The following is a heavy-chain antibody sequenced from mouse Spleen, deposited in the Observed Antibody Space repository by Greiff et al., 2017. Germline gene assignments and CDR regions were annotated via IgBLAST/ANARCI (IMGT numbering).Heavy chain of an antibody. J-gene: IGHJ4*01. Sequence: VKLMESGAELVRPGVSVKISCKGSGYTFTDYAMHWVKQSHAKSLEWIGVISTYYGDASYNQKFKGKATMTVDKSSSTAYMELARLTSEDSAIYYCARGENEDYAMDYWGQGTSVTVSS. V-gene: IGHV1S137*01. CDR2: ISTYYGDA. CDR3: ARGENEDYAMDY. CDR1: GYTFTDYA.